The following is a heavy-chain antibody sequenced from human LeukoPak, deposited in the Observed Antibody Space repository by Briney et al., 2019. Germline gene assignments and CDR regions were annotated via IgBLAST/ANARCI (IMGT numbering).Heavy chain of an antibody. CDR1: GFTFSTYS. Sequence: QTGGSLRLSCAASGFTFSTYSMNWVRQAPGKGLEWVSYISSSSSPIYYADSVKGRFTISRDNAKNSLYLQMNSLKTEDTAVYYCTSGPIVAGEAFDYWGQGTLVTVSS. V-gene: IGHV3-48*01. CDR3: TSGPIVAGEAFDY. CDR2: ISSSSSPI. D-gene: IGHD5-12*01. J-gene: IGHJ4*02.